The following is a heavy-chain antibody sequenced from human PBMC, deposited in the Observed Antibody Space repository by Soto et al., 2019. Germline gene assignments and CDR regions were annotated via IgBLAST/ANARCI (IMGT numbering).Heavy chain of an antibody. CDR1: GGSISSGGYS. J-gene: IGHJ4*02. D-gene: IGHD3-22*01. CDR2: IYHSGST. Sequence: SETLSLTCSVSGGSISSGGYSWSWIRQPPGKGLEWIGYIYHSGSTYYNPSLKSRVTISVDRSKNQFSLKLSSVTAADTAVYYCARAFDSSGYFPYFDYWGQGTLVTVSS. CDR3: ARAFDSSGYFPYFDY. V-gene: IGHV4-30-2*01.